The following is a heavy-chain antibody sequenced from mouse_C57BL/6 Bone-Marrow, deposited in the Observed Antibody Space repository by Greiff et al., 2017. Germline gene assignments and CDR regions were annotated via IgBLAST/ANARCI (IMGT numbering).Heavy chain of an antibody. V-gene: IGHV2-9-1*01. CDR2: IWTGGGT. D-gene: IGHD1-1*01. J-gene: IGHJ4*01. CDR1: GFSLTSYA. Sequence: QVQLQQSGPGLVAPSQSLSITCTVSGFSLTSYAISWVRQPPGKGLEWLGVIWTGGGTNYNSALKSRLSISKDNSKSQVFLKMNSLQTDDTARYYGARERGHYYGSSYKAMDYWGQGTSVTVSS. CDR3: ARERGHYYGSSYKAMDY.